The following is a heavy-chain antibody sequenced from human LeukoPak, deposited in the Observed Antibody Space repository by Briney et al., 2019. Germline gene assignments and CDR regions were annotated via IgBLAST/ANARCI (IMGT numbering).Heavy chain of an antibody. V-gene: IGHV1-18*01. J-gene: IGHJ6*02. CDR1: GYTFTSYG. D-gene: IGHD2-2*02. CDR2: ISAYNGNT. CDR3: ARDVVVVPVAILRDPYYYYGMDV. Sequence: SVKVSCKASGYTFTSYGISWVRQAPGQGLEWMGWISAYNGNTNYAQKLQGRVTMTTDTSTSTAYMELRSLRSDDTAVYYCARDVVVVPVAILRDPYYYYGMDVWGQGTTVTVSS.